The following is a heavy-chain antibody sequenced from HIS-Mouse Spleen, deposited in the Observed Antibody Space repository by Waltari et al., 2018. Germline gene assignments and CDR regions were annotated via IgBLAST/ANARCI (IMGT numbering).Heavy chain of an antibody. V-gene: IGHV4-39*07. CDR3: AREIPYSSSWYDWYFDL. CDR2: IYYSGST. J-gene: IGHJ2*01. Sequence: QLQLQESGPGLVKPSETLSLTCTVSGGSISSSSYYWGWIRQPPGKGLEWIGSIYYSGSTYNNPSLKGRVTISVDTSKNQFSLKLSSVTAADTAVYCCAREIPYSSSWYDWYFDLWGRGTLVTVSS. CDR1: GGSISSSSYY. D-gene: IGHD6-13*01.